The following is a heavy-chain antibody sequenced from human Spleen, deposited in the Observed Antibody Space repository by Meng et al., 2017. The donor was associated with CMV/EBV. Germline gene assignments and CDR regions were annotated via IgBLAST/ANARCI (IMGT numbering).Heavy chain of an antibody. Sequence: SETLSLTCTVSYGSITSYYWSWIRQPPGKGLEWIGYIYYGGSTSYKPSLKSRVIISVDTSKTQFSLKLSSVTAADTAVYYCASILYYYDSSGFDPWGQGTLVTVSS. J-gene: IGHJ5*02. D-gene: IGHD3-22*01. CDR1: YGSITSYY. CDR3: ASILYYYDSSGFDP. CDR2: IYYGGST. V-gene: IGHV4-59*01.